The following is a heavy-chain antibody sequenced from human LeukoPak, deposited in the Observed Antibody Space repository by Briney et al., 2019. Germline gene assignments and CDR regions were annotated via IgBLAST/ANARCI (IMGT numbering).Heavy chain of an antibody. Sequence: GTSVKVSCKASGFTFTRSAMQWVRQARGQRLEWIGWIVVGSGNTNYAQKFQERVTITRGMSTSTAHMELSGLRSEDTAVCYCAALYNFGSGSYSPIDYWGQGTLVTISS. CDR2: IVVGSGNT. D-gene: IGHD3-10*01. CDR1: GFTFTRSA. CDR3: AALYNFGSGSYSPIDY. V-gene: IGHV1-58*02. J-gene: IGHJ4*02.